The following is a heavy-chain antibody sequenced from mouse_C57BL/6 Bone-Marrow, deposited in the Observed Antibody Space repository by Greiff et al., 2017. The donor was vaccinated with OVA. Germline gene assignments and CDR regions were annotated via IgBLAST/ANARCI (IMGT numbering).Heavy chain of an antibody. CDR1: GFSFNTYA. CDR3: VRGRTGTGAMDY. V-gene: IGHV10-1*01. D-gene: IGHD4-1*01. Sequence: EVKLVESGGGLVQPKGSLKLSCAASGFSFNTYAMNWVRQAPGKGLEWVARIRSKSNNYATYYADSVKDRFTISRDDSESMLYLQMNNLKTEDTAMYYGVRGRTGTGAMDYWGQGTPVTVSS. CDR2: IRSKSNNYAT. J-gene: IGHJ4*01.